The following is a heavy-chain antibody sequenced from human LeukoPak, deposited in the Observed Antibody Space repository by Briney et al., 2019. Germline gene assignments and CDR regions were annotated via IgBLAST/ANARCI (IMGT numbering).Heavy chain of an antibody. CDR3: ARDRPSTVFGVADYYYMDV. J-gene: IGHJ6*03. CDR2: ISSGGSSK. CDR1: GFTFSSYA. V-gene: IGHV3-30*04. D-gene: IGHD3-3*01. Sequence: PGGSLRLSCAASGFTFSSYAMHWVRQAPGKGLEWVAVISSGGSSKYYAESVKGRFTISRDNSKSTLYLEMKSLRVEDTAVYSCARDRPSTVFGVADYYYMDVWGKGTTATVSS.